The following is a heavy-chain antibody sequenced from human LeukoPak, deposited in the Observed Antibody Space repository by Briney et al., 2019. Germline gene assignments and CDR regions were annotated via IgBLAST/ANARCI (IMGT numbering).Heavy chain of an antibody. Sequence: SETLSLTCAVYGGSFSGYYWSWIRQPPGKGLEWIGEIYHSGSTNYNPSLKSRVTISVDTSKTQFSLKLSSVTAADAAVYYCARGRGSSGYYRIFDYWGQGNLVTVSS. V-gene: IGHV4-34*01. D-gene: IGHD3-22*01. CDR3: ARGRGSSGYYRIFDY. J-gene: IGHJ4*02. CDR2: IYHSGST. CDR1: GGSFSGYY.